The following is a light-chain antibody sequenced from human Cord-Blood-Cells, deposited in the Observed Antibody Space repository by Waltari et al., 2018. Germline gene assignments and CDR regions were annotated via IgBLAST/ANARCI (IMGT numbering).Light chain of an antibody. V-gene: IGLV3-1*01. CDR3: QAWEGV. J-gene: IGLJ2*01. CDR2: QES. Sequence: SYELTQPPSVSVSPGQTASITCSGDKLGDKYACWYQQKPGQSRVLVIYQESKRPSGIPERFSGSNSGNTATLTISGTQAMDEADYYCQAWEGVFGGGTKLTVL. CDR1: KLGDKY.